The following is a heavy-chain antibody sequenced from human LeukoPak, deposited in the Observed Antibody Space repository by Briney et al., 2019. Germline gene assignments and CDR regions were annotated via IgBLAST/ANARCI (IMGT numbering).Heavy chain of an antibody. CDR1: GGSISSYY. V-gene: IGHV4-59*01. Sequence: SETLSLTCTVSGGSISSYYWSWIRQPPGKGLEWIGYIYYSGSTYYSGSTNYNPSLKSRVTISVDTSKNQFSLKLSSVTAADTAVYYCARDVGATPGYFDYWGQGTLVTVSS. D-gene: IGHD1-26*01. J-gene: IGHJ4*02. CDR2: IYYSGSTYYSGST. CDR3: ARDVGATPGYFDY.